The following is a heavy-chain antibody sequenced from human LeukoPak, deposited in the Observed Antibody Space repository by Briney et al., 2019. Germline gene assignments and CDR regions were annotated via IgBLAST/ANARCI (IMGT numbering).Heavy chain of an antibody. CDR1: GFAFSTYS. CDR3: AGDPNRSYFDH. V-gene: IGHV3-30*01. D-gene: IGHD1-14*01. Sequence: QPGRSLRLSCAASGFAFSTYSMHWVRQAPGKGLEWLALISSDGSNENFADSVKGRFTISRDNSKNTLYLQMNSLRSEDTAIYYCAGDPNRSYFDHWGQGTLVTVSS. J-gene: IGHJ4*02. CDR2: ISSDGSNE.